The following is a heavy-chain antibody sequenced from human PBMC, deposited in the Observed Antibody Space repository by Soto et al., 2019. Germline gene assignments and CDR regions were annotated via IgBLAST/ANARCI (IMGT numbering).Heavy chain of an antibody. CDR3: ARSSAAPIFGVVTLYYYYYMDV. CDR2: INHSGST. CDR1: GGGFSCFY. D-gene: IGHD3-3*01. J-gene: IGHJ6*03. V-gene: IGHV4-34*01. Sequence: SETPSPTLAVYGGGFSCFYLSWVPQPPGEGGGGSWEINHSGSTNYNPSLKSRVTISVDTSKNQFSLKLSSVTAADTAVYYCARSSAAPIFGVVTLYYYYYMDVWGKGTTVTVSS.